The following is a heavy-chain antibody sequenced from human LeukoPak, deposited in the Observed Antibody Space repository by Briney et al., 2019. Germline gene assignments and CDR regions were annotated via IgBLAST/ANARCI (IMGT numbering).Heavy chain of an antibody. D-gene: IGHD3-10*01. V-gene: IGHV4-4*07. CDR1: GGSLSSYY. Sequence: SETLSLTCTVSGGSLSSYYWSWIRQPAGKGLEWIGRIYTTGSTNYTPSLKSPVTFSVDRSKNQFSLKLSSVTAADTAVYYCVRAGTYGARTWFDPSGQGSLVTVSS. J-gene: IGHJ5*02. CDR3: VRAGTYGARTWFDP. CDR2: IYTTGST.